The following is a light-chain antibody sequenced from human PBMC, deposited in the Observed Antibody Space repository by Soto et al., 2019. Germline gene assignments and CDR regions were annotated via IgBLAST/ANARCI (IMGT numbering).Light chain of an antibody. J-gene: IGLJ2*01. V-gene: IGLV1-40*01. CDR1: SSNIGSYYD. CDR2: GDN. Sequence: QPVLTQPPSVSGAPGQRVTIPCTGSSSNIGSYYDVHWYQQLPGTVPKLLIYGDNKRPSGVPDRFSGSKSGTSASLAITGLQAEDEADYYCQSYDNSLSHVVFGGGTKLTVL. CDR3: QSYDNSLSHVV.